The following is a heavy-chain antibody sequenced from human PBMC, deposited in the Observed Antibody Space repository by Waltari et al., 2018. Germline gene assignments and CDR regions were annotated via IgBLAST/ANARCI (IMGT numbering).Heavy chain of an antibody. CDR2: LRYDGTNK. D-gene: IGHD6-19*01. CDR3: AKDRGWPNYLDY. Sequence: QVQLVESGGGVVQPGGSLRLSCAASGSTFSSYGMHWVRQAPGKGRVWVTVLRYDGTNKYYSDSVKGRFTISRDNSKNTLYLQMNSLRPEDTAVYYCAKDRGWPNYLDYWGQGTLVTVSS. V-gene: IGHV3-30*02. J-gene: IGHJ4*02. CDR1: GSTFSSYG.